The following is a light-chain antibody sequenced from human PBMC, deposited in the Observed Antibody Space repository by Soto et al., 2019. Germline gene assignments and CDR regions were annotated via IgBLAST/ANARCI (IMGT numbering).Light chain of an antibody. CDR2: DAS. Sequence: IVLTQSPDTLSSSLGERATLSCRASQSVANFLAWYQQKPGQAPRLLIYDASTRATGIPARFSGSGSGTDFTLTISSLEPEDFAVYYCQLRSVLSFGGGTKVEIK. J-gene: IGKJ4*01. V-gene: IGKV3-11*01. CDR3: QLRSVLS. CDR1: QSVANF.